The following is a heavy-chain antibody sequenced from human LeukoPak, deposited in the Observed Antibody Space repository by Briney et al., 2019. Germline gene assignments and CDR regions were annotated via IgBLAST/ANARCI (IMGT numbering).Heavy chain of an antibody. CDR2: ISSSSSYI. D-gene: IGHD6-13*01. V-gene: IGHV3-21*04. Sequence: GGSLRLSCAASGFTFSSYSMNWVRQAPGKGLEWVSSISSSSSYIYYADSVKGRFTISRDNPKNTLYLQMNSLRAEDTAVYYCAKEYGSYSSSSPDAFDIWGQGTMVTVSS. CDR3: AKEYGSYSSSSPDAFDI. J-gene: IGHJ3*02. CDR1: GFTFSSYS.